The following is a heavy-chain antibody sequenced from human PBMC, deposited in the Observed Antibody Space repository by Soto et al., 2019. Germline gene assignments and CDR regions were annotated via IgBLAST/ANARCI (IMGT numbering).Heavy chain of an antibody. CDR2: IIPIFGTA. Sequence: QVQLVQSGAEVKKPGSSVKVSCKASGGTFSSYAISWVRQAPGQGLEWMGGIIPIFGTANYAQKFQGRVTITADESTSTAYVELSRLRSEDTAVYYCASGDYDFWSGPGGGMDVWGQGTTVTVSS. J-gene: IGHJ6*02. CDR1: GGTFSSYA. V-gene: IGHV1-69*12. CDR3: ASGDYDFWSGPGGGMDV. D-gene: IGHD3-3*01.